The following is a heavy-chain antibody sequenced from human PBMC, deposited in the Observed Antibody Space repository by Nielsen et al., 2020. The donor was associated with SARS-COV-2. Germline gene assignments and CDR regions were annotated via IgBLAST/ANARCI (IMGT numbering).Heavy chain of an antibody. CDR3: AKDGRDDYGDYGSD. D-gene: IGHD4-17*01. V-gene: IGHV3-23*03. Sequence: GESLKISCAASGFTFSSYAMSWVRQAPGKGLEWVSVIYSGGSSTYYADSVKGRFTISRDNSKNTLYLQMNSLRAEDTAVYYCAKDGRDDYGDYGSDWGQGTLVTVFS. J-gene: IGHJ4*02. CDR2: IYSGGSST. CDR1: GFTFSSYA.